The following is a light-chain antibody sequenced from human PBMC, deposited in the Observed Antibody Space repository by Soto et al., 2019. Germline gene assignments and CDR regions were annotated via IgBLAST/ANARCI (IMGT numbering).Light chain of an antibody. Sequence: EIVLTQSPGTLSLSPGERVTLSCRASQSVSSFYLAWYQQKPGQAPRLLIYGASSRATGIPDRFSGSGSGTDFTLNISRLEPEDFAVYYCQQYGSSPINFGQGTRLEIK. J-gene: IGKJ5*01. CDR1: QSVSSFY. V-gene: IGKV3-20*01. CDR3: QQYGSSPIN. CDR2: GAS.